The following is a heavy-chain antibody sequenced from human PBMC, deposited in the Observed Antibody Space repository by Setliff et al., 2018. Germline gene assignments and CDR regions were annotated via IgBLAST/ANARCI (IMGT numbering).Heavy chain of an antibody. V-gene: IGHV1-3*01. J-gene: IGHJ5*02. CDR1: GYTFTDYA. Sequence: ASVKVSCKASGYTFTDYAIQWVRQAPGQRLEWVGWINVGNGNTKYSQKLQGRVTMTRVTSASTAYMELSGLRSEDTAVYYCARDFRRISIYGVDENEKGFDPWGQGTRVTVSS. CDR3: ARDFRRISIYGVDENEKGFDP. CDR2: INVGNGNT. D-gene: IGHD3-3*01.